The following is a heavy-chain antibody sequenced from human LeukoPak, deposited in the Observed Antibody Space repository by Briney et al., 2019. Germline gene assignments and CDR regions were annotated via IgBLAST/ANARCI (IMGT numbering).Heavy chain of an antibody. J-gene: IGHJ2*01. Sequence: GGSLRLSCAASGFTFSSYAMHWVRQAPGKGLEYVSAISSNGGSTYYANSVKGRFTISRDNSKNTLYLQMGSLRAEDMAVYYCARDSYGSGSYSGGVYWYFDLWGRGTLVTVSS. CDR3: ARDSYGSGSYSGGVYWYFDL. CDR2: ISSNGGST. V-gene: IGHV3-64*01. D-gene: IGHD3-10*01. CDR1: GFTFSSYA.